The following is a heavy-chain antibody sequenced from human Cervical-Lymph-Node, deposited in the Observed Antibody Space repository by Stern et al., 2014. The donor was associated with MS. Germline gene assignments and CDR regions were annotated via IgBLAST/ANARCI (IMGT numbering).Heavy chain of an antibody. CDR1: GFSLSSSGVG. J-gene: IGHJ4*02. D-gene: IGHD4/OR15-4a*01. CDR2: IYWDGDE. V-gene: IGHV2-5*02. CDR3: ARLDYGGAYFDY. Sequence: QVTLKASAPTLVKPTQTLTLTCTFSGFSLSSSGVGGAWIRHTPGKALEXLALIYWDGDERYSPSLRSRLPITKDTSNDQVVLTVTNMDPVDTATYYCARLDYGGAYFDYWGQGALVTVSS.